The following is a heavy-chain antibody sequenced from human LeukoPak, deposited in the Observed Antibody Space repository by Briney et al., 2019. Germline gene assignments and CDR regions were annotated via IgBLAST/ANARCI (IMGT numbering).Heavy chain of an antibody. J-gene: IGHJ4*02. V-gene: IGHV3-7*01. D-gene: IGHD5-18*01. CDR2: IKKTGSET. Sequence: GGSLRLSCAASGFTFSHFWMSWVRQAPGKGLEWVAYIKKTGSETYYVDSVKGRFTITRDNTRNSLFLQMYSLRAEDTAVYFCVRDHNYAFDYWGQGTLVTVSS. CDR1: GFTFSHFW. CDR3: VRDHNYAFDY.